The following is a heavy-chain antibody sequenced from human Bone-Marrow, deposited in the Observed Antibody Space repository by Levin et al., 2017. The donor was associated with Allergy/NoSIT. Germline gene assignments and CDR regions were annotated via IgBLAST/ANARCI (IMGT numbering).Heavy chain of an antibody. Sequence: KVSCQGSGYNFSTYWIGWVRQMPGKGLECMGIIYPGDSDTRYSPSFQGQVTISADKSISTAYLQWSSLKASDTAMYYCARDNDYDDYISVVDIWGRGTMVTVSS. V-gene: IGHV5-51*01. CDR2: IYPGDSDT. D-gene: IGHD4-17*01. J-gene: IGHJ3*02. CDR1: GYNFSTYW. CDR3: ARDNDYDDYISVVDI.